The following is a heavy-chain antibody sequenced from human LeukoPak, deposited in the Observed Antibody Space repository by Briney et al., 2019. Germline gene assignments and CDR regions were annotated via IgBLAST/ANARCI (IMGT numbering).Heavy chain of an antibody. CDR3: ARESGSY. CDR1: GFTFSSYA. CDR2: ISYDGSNK. J-gene: IGHJ4*02. Sequence: PGRSLRLSCAASGFTFSSYAMHWVRQAPGKGLGWVAVISYDGSNKYYADSVKGRFTISRDNSKNTLYLQMNSLRAEDTAVYYCARESGSYWGQGTLVTVSS. V-gene: IGHV3-30-3*01. D-gene: IGHD1-26*01.